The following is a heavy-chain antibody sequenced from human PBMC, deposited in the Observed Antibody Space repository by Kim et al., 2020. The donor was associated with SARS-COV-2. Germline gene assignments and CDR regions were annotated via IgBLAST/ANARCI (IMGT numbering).Heavy chain of an antibody. D-gene: IGHD5-18*01. J-gene: IGHJ4*01. Sequence: SETLSLTCTVSGGSISGYYWSWIRQSPGKGLEWIGYIDDSGSTNYNPSLKSRVTILVDTSKKQFSLKLRSVTAADTAVYYCATYTWIELGLRGGYLGYWG. CDR2: IDDSGST. CDR1: GGSISGYY. V-gene: IGHV4-59*03. CDR3: ATYTWIELGLRGGYLGY.